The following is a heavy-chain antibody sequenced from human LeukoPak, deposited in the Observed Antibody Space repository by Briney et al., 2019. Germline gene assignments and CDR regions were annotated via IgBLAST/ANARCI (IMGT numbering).Heavy chain of an antibody. V-gene: IGHV4-34*01. D-gene: IGHD3-22*01. Sequence: PSETLSLTCTVSGGSISSCYWSWIRQPPGKGLEWIGEINHSGSTNYNPSLKSRVTISVDTSKNQFSLKLSSVTAADTAVYYCARAYDSSGYYYYYGMDVWGQGTTVTVSS. CDR1: GGSISSCY. CDR2: INHSGST. J-gene: IGHJ6*02. CDR3: ARAYDSSGYYYYYGMDV.